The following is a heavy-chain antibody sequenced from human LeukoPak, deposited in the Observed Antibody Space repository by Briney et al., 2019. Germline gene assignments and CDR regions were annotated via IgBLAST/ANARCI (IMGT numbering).Heavy chain of an antibody. Sequence: GGSLRLSCVASGFTFKTYAMSWVRQAPGKGLEWVSSIRSNGASTYYAESVKGRFTISRDNSKNTVYLQMNSLRADDTAVYFCAKEVRESAWFYFDYWGQGALVTVAS. V-gene: IGHV3-23*01. CDR3: AKEVRESAWFYFDY. D-gene: IGHD3-10*01. CDR1: GFTFKTYA. CDR2: IRSNGAST. J-gene: IGHJ4*02.